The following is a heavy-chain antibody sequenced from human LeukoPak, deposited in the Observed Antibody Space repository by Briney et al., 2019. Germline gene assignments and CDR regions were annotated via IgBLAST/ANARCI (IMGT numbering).Heavy chain of an antibody. CDR2: INHSGST. Sequence: SETLSLTCAVYGGSFSGYYWSWIRQPPGKGLEWIGEINHSGSTNYNPSLKSRVTISVDTSKDQFSLKLSSVTAADTAVYYCARDRRQGYSYGFYYYYGMDVWGQGTTVTVSS. J-gene: IGHJ6*02. V-gene: IGHV4-34*01. CDR1: GGSFSGYY. D-gene: IGHD5-18*01. CDR3: ARDRRQGYSYGFYYYYGMDV.